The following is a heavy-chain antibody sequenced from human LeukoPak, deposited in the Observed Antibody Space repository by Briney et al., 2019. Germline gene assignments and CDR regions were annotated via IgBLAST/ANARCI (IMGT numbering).Heavy chain of an antibody. J-gene: IGHJ2*01. CDR1: GGSISSYY. D-gene: IGHD4-23*01. CDR2: IYTSGST. CDR3: ARRTVVTQYWYFDL. Sequence: SETLSLTCTVSGGSISSYYWSLIRQPAGKGLEWIGRIYTSGSTNYNPSLKSRVTMSVDTSKNQFSLKLSSVTAADTAVYYCARRTVVTQYWYFDLWGRGTLVTVSS. V-gene: IGHV4-4*07.